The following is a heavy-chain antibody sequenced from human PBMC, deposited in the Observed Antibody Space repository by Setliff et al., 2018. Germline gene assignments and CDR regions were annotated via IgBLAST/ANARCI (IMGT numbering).Heavy chain of an antibody. J-gene: IGHJ3*01. CDR3: ARAPLDYSSRAFDF. Sequence: SETLSLTCSVSGDSINNFYWNWIRQSPGTGLEWIGYIFSDGTTYYNPSLKSRVAMSVDTSKKQFSLSLSAVTAADTAKYYCARAPLDYSSRAFDFWGQGTMVTGS. D-gene: IGHD2-15*01. CDR1: GDSINNFY. CDR2: IFSDGTT. V-gene: IGHV4-59*01.